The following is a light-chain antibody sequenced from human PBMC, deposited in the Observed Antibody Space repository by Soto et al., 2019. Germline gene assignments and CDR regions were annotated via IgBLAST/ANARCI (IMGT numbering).Light chain of an antibody. CDR2: DDD. Sequence: QSVLTQPPSASGTPGQRVPISCSGSSSNIGGNSVSWYQQLPGTAPKLLIYDDDKRPSGIPDRFSGSKSGTSATLGITGFQTGDEADYYCGSWDSSLSAYVFATGTKLTVL. V-gene: IGLV1-51*01. CDR1: SSNIGGNS. CDR3: GSWDSSLSAYV. J-gene: IGLJ1*01.